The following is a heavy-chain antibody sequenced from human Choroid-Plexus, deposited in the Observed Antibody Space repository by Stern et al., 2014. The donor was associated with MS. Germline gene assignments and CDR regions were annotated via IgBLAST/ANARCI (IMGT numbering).Heavy chain of an antibody. CDR3: ANPLPYAN. J-gene: IGHJ1*01. CDR1: GDTFASYP. V-gene: IGHV1-46*03. Sequence: QVQLGQSEAEVKKPGASVKVSCKASGDTFASYPIHWLRQAPGQGPVWMGIVNPTDGRTTYAQTFQGRVTMTRDTSTRTVYMELSSLKAEDTAMYFCANPLPYANWGQGTRVTVSS. CDR2: VNPTDGRT. D-gene: IGHD4-17*01.